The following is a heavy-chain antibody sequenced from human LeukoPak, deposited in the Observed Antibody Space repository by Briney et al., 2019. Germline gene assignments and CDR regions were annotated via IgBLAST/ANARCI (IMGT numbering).Heavy chain of an antibody. CDR3: ARENIVVVPAAIWYYYYYMDV. CDR1: GGSFSGYY. D-gene: IGHD2-2*02. V-gene: IGHV4-34*01. CDR2: INHSGST. J-gene: IGHJ6*03. Sequence: SETLSLTCAVYGGSFSGYYWSWIRQPPGKGLEWIGEINHSGSTNYNPSLKSRVTISVDTSKNQFSLKLSSATAADTAVYYCARENIVVVPAAIWYYYYYMDVWGKGTTVTVSS.